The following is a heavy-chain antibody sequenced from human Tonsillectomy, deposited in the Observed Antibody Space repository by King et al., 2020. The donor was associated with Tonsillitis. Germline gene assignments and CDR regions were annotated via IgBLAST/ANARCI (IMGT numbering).Heavy chain of an antibody. CDR3: ASSLAASDQRVSGVVY. Sequence: QLQESGPGLVKPSETLSLTCTVSGGSISSSRYYWGWIRQPPGKGLEWIGSMYYSGRTYYNPSLKTRVTISVHKAKNQFSLKLSSVTAADSAVYYCASSLAASDQRVSGVVYWGQGTLGTVSA. CDR1: GGSISSSRYY. CDR2: MYYSGRT. J-gene: IGHJ4*02. V-gene: IGHV4-39*01. D-gene: IGHD6-13*01.